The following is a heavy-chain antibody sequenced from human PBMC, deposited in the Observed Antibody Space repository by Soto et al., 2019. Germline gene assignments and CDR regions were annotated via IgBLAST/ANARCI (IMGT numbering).Heavy chain of an antibody. D-gene: IGHD1-1*01. J-gene: IGHJ4*02. CDR3: ARYGTRADW. CDR1: GFNFRNFE. Sequence: LSCEASGFNFRNFEMNWVRKAPGKGLEWISYISSSGITTYYADFAEGRFTISRDNAKESLYLHLNSLRVDDTAVYYCARYGTRADWWGLGTQVTVSS. V-gene: IGHV3-48*03. CDR2: ISSSGITT.